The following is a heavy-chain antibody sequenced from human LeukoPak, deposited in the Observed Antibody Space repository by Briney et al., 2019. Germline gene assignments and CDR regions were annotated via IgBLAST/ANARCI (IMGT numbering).Heavy chain of an antibody. CDR1: GGIFSSYA. CDR3: ASRLPENWIFDY. Sequence: SVKVSCKASGGIFSSYAISWVRQAPGRGLEWMGGIIPIFGTANYAQKFQGRVTITTDESTSTAYMELSSLRSEDTAVYYCASRLPENWIFDYWGQGTLVTVSS. V-gene: IGHV1-69*05. J-gene: IGHJ4*02. CDR2: IIPIFGTA. D-gene: IGHD1-1*01.